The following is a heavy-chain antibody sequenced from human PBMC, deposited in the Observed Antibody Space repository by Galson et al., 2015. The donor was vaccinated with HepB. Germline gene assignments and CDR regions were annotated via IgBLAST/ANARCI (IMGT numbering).Heavy chain of an antibody. CDR1: GGTFSSYA. D-gene: IGHD4-23*01. Sequence: SVKVSCKASGGTFSSYAISWVRQAPGQGLEWMGGIIPILGIANYAQKFQGRVTITADKSTSTAYMELSSLRSEDTAVYYCARDVGGNPRYYYYYMDVWGKGTTVTVSS. CDR2: IIPILGIA. V-gene: IGHV1-69*10. CDR3: ARDVGGNPRYYYYYMDV. J-gene: IGHJ6*03.